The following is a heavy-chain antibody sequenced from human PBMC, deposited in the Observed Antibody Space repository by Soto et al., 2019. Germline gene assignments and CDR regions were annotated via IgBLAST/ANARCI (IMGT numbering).Heavy chain of an antibody. CDR3: AKRESYDSSSPLDI. J-gene: IGHJ3*02. Sequence: GGYLRLSCAPSGFTFSGYDMNWVRQAPGTGLEWVAVISYDGSNKYYADSVKGRFTISRDNSKNTLYLQMNSLRAEDTAVYYCAKRESYDSSSPLDIWGQGTMVTVSS. V-gene: IGHV3-30*18. CDR1: GFTFSGYD. D-gene: IGHD3-22*01. CDR2: ISYDGSNK.